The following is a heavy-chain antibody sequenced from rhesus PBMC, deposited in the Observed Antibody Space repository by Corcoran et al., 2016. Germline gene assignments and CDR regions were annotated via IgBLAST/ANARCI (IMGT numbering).Heavy chain of an antibody. Sequence: QVQLQESGPGLVKPSEALSLTCSFSGGSISGYSWNWILQSPAQGLEWFGNIYGDGSSTNVNPSLKSQVTLSLDTSKNQLALKLRSVTASDTAVYFCARRWMADYYGLGYWGQGVVVTVSS. CDR1: GGSISGYS. CDR3: ARRWMADYYGLGY. D-gene: IGHD6-37*01. CDR2: IYGDGSST. J-gene: IGHJ6*01. V-gene: IGHV4S11*01.